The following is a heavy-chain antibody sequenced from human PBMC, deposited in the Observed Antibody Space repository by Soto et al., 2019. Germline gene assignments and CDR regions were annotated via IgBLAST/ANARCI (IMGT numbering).Heavy chain of an antibody. Sequence: SETLSLTCAVYGGSFSGYYWSWIRQPPGKGLEWIGEINHSGSTNYNPSLKSRVTISVDTSKNQFSLKLSSVTAADTAVYYCARGGWVRGVPGYYYYYYMDVWGKGTTVTVSS. D-gene: IGHD3-10*01. J-gene: IGHJ6*03. CDR2: INHSGST. CDR3: ARGGWVRGVPGYYYYYYMDV. V-gene: IGHV4-34*01. CDR1: GGSFSGYY.